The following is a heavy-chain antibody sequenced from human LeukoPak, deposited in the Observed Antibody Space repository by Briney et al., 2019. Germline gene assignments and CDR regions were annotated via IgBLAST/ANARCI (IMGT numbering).Heavy chain of an antibody. D-gene: IGHD6-19*01. CDR1: GFSFSSYS. CDR3: ASAVAGTGAFDY. CDR2: ISSSSSYI. V-gene: IGHV3-21*01. J-gene: IGHJ4*02. Sequence: PGGSLRLSCAASGFSFSSYSMKWVRQAPGKGLEWVSSISSSSSYIYYADSVKGRFTISRDNAKNSLYLQMNSLRAEDTAVYYCASAVAGTGAFDYWGQGTLVTVSS.